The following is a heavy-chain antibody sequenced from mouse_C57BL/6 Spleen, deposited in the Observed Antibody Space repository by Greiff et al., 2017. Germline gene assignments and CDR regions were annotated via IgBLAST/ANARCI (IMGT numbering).Heavy chain of an antibody. CDR1: GFSLTSYG. D-gene: IGHD1-1*01. Sequence: VKLVESGPGLVQPSQSLSITCTVSGFSLTSYGVHWVRQSPGKGLEWLGVIWSGGSTDYNAAFISRLSISKDNSKSQVFFKMNSLQADDTAIYXCARMRVTTVVAPVFDVWGTGTTVTVSS. V-gene: IGHV2-2*01. J-gene: IGHJ1*03. CDR2: IWSGGST. CDR3: ARMRVTTVVAPVFDV.